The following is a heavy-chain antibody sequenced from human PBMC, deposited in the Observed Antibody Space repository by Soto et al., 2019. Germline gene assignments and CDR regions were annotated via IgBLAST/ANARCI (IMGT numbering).Heavy chain of an antibody. V-gene: IGHV3-23*01. J-gene: IGHJ4*02. Sequence: GGSLRLSCAASGFTFSSYAMSWVHQAPGKGLEWVSAISGSGGSTYYADSVKGRFTISRDNSKNTLYLQMNSLRAEDTAVYYCAKVPLPERYQQYYFDYWGQGTLVTV. CDR1: GFTFSSYA. D-gene: IGHD2-2*01. CDR3: AKVPLPERYQQYYFDY. CDR2: ISGSGGST.